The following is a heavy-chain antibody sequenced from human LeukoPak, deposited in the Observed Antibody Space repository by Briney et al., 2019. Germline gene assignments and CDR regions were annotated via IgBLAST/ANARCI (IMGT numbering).Heavy chain of an antibody. D-gene: IGHD3-10*01. CDR1: GYTFTGYY. CDR3: ARGYYGSGSRWGYYYYMDV. V-gene: IGHV1-2*02. J-gene: IGHJ6*03. Sequence: ASVKVSCKASGYTFTGYYMHWVRQAPGQGLEWMGWINPNSGGTNYAQKFQGRVTMTRDTSISTAYMELSRLRSDDTAVYYCARGYYGSGSRWGYYYYMDVWGKGTTVTISS. CDR2: INPNSGGT.